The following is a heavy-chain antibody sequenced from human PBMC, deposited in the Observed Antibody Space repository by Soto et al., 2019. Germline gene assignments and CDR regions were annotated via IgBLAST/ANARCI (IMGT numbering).Heavy chain of an antibody. J-gene: IGHJ2*01. CDR1: GGSISSGGYY. Sequence: QVQLQESGPGLVKPSQTLSLTCTVSGGSISSGGYYWSWIRQHPGKGLEWIGYIYYSGSTYYNPSLKSRVTISVDTSKNQFSLKLSSVTAADTAVYYCARDREGGWYENWYFDLWGRGTLVTVSS. CDR2: IYYSGST. D-gene: IGHD6-19*01. V-gene: IGHV4-31*03. CDR3: ARDREGGWYENWYFDL.